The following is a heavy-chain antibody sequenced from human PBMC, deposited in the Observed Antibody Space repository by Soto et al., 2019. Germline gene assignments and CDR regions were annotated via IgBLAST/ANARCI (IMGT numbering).Heavy chain of an antibody. Sequence: QVQLVQSGAEVTKPGSSVKVSCKASGGTFRSDTINWVRQAPGQGLEWMGGIIPTFGTTNYAQKSQGRVTITADESMITAYMELRSLRSEDTAVYYCARGRGPNWFDPWGQGTLVTVSS. CDR3: ARGRGPNWFDP. D-gene: IGHD3-10*01. J-gene: IGHJ5*02. V-gene: IGHV1-69*12. CDR2: IIPTFGTT. CDR1: GGTFRSDT.